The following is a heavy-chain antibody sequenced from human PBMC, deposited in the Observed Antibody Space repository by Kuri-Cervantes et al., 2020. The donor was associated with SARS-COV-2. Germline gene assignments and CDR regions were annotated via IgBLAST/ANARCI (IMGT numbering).Heavy chain of an antibody. CDR1: GFTFSDYY. D-gene: IGHD3-22*01. V-gene: IGHV3-11*04. CDR3: AREDSTPMSWVEDGYFDY. Sequence: GGSLRLSCAASGFTFSDYYMTWVRQAPRKGLEWVSYTSGSGKTIYYADSVKGRFTISRDNAKNSLYLQMNSLRAEDTAVYYCAREDSTPMSWVEDGYFDYWGQGTPVTVSS. J-gene: IGHJ4*02. CDR2: TSGSGKTI.